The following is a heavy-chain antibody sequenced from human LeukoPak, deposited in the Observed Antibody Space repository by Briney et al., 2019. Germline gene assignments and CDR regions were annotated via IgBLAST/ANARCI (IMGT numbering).Heavy chain of an antibody. D-gene: IGHD1-7*01. CDR3: ARVFRWNYRSGFDY. V-gene: IGHV3-7*01. Sequence: GGSLRLSCAASGFTFSSYWMSWVRQAPGKGLEWVANIKQDGSEKYYVDSVKGRFTISRDNAKNALSLQMNSLRAEDTAVYYCARVFRWNYRSGFDYWGQGTLVTVSS. J-gene: IGHJ4*02. CDR2: IKQDGSEK. CDR1: GFTFSSYW.